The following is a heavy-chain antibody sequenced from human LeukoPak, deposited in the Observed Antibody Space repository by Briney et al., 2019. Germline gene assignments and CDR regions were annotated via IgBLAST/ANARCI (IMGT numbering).Heavy chain of an antibody. CDR1: GYTFTSYD. D-gene: IGHD7-27*01. Sequence: GVSVKVSCKASGYTFTSYDINWMRQATGQGLEWMGWMSPNSGNTGYAQKFQGRVTMTRDTSTGTAYLELSSLRSEDSAVYYCVRTPPNWGADFWGQGTLVTVSS. J-gene: IGHJ4*02. CDR3: VRTPPNWGADF. CDR2: MSPNSGNT. V-gene: IGHV1-8*01.